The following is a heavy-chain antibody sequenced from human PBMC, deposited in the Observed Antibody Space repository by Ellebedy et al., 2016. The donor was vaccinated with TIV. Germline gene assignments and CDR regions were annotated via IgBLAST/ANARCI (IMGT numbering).Heavy chain of an antibody. V-gene: IGHV3-23*01. CDR1: GFTFSSYA. CDR3: ARPECGGNCYSDPFNY. CDR2: ISGSGGTT. D-gene: IGHD2-21*02. Sequence: GGSLRLXXVASGFTFSSYAMNWVRQAPGKGLQWVSLISGSGGTTWYADSVKGRFTISRDNSKNTLYLQMNSLRADDTAMYFCARPECGGNCYSDPFNYWGQGALVTVSS. J-gene: IGHJ4*02.